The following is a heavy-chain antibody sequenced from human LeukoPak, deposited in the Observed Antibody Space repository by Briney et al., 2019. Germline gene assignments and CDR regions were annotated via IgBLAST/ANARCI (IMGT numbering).Heavy chain of an antibody. J-gene: IGHJ4*02. CDR3: ATDSPETAAFDY. CDR1: GFSFSTYS. Sequence: PGGSLRLSCTASGFSFSTYSMNWVRQAPGKGLEWVSYIFGSSRNIYYADSVKGRFTISRDNAKNSLYLQMDSLRAEDTAVYHCATDSPETAAFDYWGQGTLVTVSS. V-gene: IGHV3-48*04. CDR2: IFGSSRNI. D-gene: IGHD1-1*01.